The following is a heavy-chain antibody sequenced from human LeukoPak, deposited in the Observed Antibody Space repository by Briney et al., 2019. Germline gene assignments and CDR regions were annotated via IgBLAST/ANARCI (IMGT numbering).Heavy chain of an antibody. V-gene: IGHV4-59*08. CDR2: IQYSGST. CDR3: ARLQIGAAFDS. Sequence: GSLRLSCAASGFMFDDYGMSWVRQAPGKGLEWIADIQYSGSTNYNPSLKSRTTISVDTSKKQFSLQLNSVTAADTAVYYCARLQIGAAFDSWGQGTLVTASS. J-gene: IGHJ4*02. D-gene: IGHD3-3*01. CDR1: GFMFDDYG.